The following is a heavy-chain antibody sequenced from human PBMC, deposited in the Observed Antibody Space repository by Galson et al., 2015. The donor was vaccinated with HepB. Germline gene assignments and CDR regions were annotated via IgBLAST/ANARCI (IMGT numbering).Heavy chain of an antibody. Sequence: SLRLSCAASGSTFSNYAIYWVRQAPGKGLEWVAVISYDGGNKYYADSVKGRFTTSRDNSKNTLYLQMNSLRAEDTAVYYCARDPGQPNYVYYYSGMDLWGQGATVTVPS. V-gene: IGHV3-30-3*01. CDR1: GSTFSNYA. CDR3: ARDPGQPNYVYYYSGMDL. J-gene: IGHJ6*02. CDR2: ISYDGGNK. D-gene: IGHD3-10*02.